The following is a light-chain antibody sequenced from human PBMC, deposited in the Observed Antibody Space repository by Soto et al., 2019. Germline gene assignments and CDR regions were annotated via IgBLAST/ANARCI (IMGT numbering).Light chain of an antibody. CDR3: QKRDSWPPVYT. Sequence: EIVLTQSPATLSLSPGERATLSCRASQSISSYLAWYQQKPGQAPRLLIYDASNRATGIPARFSGSESGTYFTLTISSVEPEDFAVYYCQKRDSWPPVYTFGQGTKLEI. J-gene: IGKJ2*01. CDR2: DAS. V-gene: IGKV3-11*01. CDR1: QSISSY.